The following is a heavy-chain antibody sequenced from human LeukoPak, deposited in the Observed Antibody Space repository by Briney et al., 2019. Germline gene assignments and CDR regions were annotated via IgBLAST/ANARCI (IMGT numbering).Heavy chain of an antibody. D-gene: IGHD2-2*01. CDR3: ATGVFCATTTCPGYQHYYYFMDV. Sequence: SVKVSCKVSGFTLADLSMHWVRQAPGKGLEWVGGIDLKNGDTNYAQRFRGRVTLNEDTSTGTAYMDLSSLSADDTAVYDCATGVFCATTTCPGYQHYYYFMDVWGKGTTVTVSS. J-gene: IGHJ6*03. V-gene: IGHV1-24*01. CDR1: GFTLADLS. CDR2: IDLKNGDT.